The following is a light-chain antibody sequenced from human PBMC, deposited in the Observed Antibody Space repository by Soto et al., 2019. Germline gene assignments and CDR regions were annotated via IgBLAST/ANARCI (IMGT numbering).Light chain of an antibody. J-gene: IGKJ1*01. CDR3: QLYSGSPWT. CDR2: GVS. Sequence: EIVLTQSPGTLSMSPGERATLSCRASQSISHKYLAWFQTRPGQAPRLLIHGVSVRATGIPDRFSASGFGTDFTLTISRLEPEDFAVYYCQLYSGSPWTFGQGTKVEIK. CDR1: QSISHKY. V-gene: IGKV3-20*01.